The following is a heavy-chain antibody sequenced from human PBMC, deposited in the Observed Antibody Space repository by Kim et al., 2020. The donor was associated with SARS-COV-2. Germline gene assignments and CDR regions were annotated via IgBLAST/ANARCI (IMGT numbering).Heavy chain of an antibody. Sequence: GGSLRLSCAGSGFSFCDYGMLWVRQVPGKGLEWVATISYDGFNEYYADSVKGRFTISRDRSKNTLYLQMNSLRTEDTAVYFCAKTEYSGDFYGPFDYWGQGTLVTVSS. CDR2: ISYDGFNE. CDR1: GFSFCDYG. D-gene: IGHD2-21*02. CDR3: AKTEYSGDFYGPFDY. V-gene: IGHV3-30*18. J-gene: IGHJ4*02.